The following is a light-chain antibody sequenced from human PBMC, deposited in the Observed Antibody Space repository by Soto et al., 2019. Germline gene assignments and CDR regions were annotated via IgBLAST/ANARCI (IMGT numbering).Light chain of an antibody. CDR2: GAS. Sequence: EIVMKQSPATLSVSPGERATLSCRASQSVSSKLAWYQQKPGQGPRLLIYGASTRATGIPARFSGSGSGTEFTLTISSLQSEDFAVYYCHHYSTWLWTVGQGTKVEIK. CDR3: HHYSTWLWT. V-gene: IGKV3-15*01. CDR1: QSVSSK. J-gene: IGKJ1*01.